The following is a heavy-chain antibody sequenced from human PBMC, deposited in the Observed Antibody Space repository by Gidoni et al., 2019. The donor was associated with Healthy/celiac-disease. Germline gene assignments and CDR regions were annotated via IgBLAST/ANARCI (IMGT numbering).Heavy chain of an antibody. J-gene: IGHJ4*02. D-gene: IGHD2-2*02. CDR2: TSSDGSNK. V-gene: IGHV3-30*18. CDR1: GLAFSSDR. CDR3: AKDHGSVVVPAAIKGAGGY. Sequence: QVPLVESGGGVVQPGRSLRLSCAGSGLAFSSDRMPWVLQAPGKGLEGVAFTSSDGSNKYYADSVKGRVTISIDNSKNTLYLQMNSLIAEDTAVYYCAKDHGSVVVPAAIKGAGGYWGQGTLVTVSS.